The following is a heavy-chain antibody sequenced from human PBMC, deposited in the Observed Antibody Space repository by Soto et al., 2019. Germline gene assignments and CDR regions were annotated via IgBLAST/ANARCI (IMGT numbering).Heavy chain of an antibody. J-gene: IGHJ6*03. CDR2: INPNSGGT. D-gene: IGHD6-19*01. Sequence: ASVKVSCKASGYTFTGYYMHWVRQAPGQGLEWMGWINPNSGGTNYAQKFQGWVTMTRDTSISTAYMELSRLRSDDTAVYYCARGVALSRSSGWYWDYYYYYMDVWGKGTTVTVSS. V-gene: IGHV1-2*04. CDR1: GYTFTGYY. CDR3: ARGVALSRSSGWYWDYYYYYMDV.